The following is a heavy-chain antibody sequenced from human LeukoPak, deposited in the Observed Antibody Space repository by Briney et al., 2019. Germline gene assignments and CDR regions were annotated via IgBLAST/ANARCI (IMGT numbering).Heavy chain of an antibody. CDR3: ARDTLGALDY. Sequence: GGSLRLSCAASGFTFSRYWMAWVRLAPGKGLEWVANMKEDGSDKNSVDSVKGRFTISRDNAKNSLYLQMNSLTAEDTAVYYCARDTLGALDYWGQGTLVTVSS. V-gene: IGHV3-7*01. CDR1: GFTFSRYW. J-gene: IGHJ4*02. D-gene: IGHD1-26*01. CDR2: MKEDGSDK.